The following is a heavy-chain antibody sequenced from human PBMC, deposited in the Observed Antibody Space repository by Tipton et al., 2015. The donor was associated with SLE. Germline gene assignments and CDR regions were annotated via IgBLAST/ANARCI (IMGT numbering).Heavy chain of an antibody. CDR3: AKGFDDSGFFLDS. J-gene: IGHJ4*02. CDR1: GFTFRSYA. Sequence: GSLRLSCAASGFTFRSYAMSWVRQAPGKGLEWVSSTSPSGGSTYYADSVKGRFTISRDNSKNTLYLQMRTLRPDDTALYYCAKGFDDSGFFLDSWGQGTLVTVSS. CDR2: TSPSGGST. D-gene: IGHD3-22*01. V-gene: IGHV3-23*01.